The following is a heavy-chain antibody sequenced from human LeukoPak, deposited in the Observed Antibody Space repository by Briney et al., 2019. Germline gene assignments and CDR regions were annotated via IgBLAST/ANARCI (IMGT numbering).Heavy chain of an antibody. Sequence: GGSLRLSCAASGFTFSSYSMNWVRQAPGKGLEWVSYISSSSSTIYYADSVKGRFTISRDNAKNSLYLQMNSLRAEDTAVYYFARDRLTGAFDYWGQGTLVTVSS. CDR2: ISSSSSTI. D-gene: IGHD3-9*01. CDR3: ARDRLTGAFDY. J-gene: IGHJ4*02. V-gene: IGHV3-48*01. CDR1: GFTFSSYS.